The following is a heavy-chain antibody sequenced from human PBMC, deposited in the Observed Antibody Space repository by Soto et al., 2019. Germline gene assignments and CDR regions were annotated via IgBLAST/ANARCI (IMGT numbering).Heavy chain of an antibody. V-gene: IGHV1-8*01. D-gene: IGHD7-27*01. CDR1: GYTFTSYD. CDR3: ARSHMGTGVHFDS. J-gene: IGHJ4*02. Sequence: QVQLVQPGVEVRNPGASVKVSCKASGYTFTSYDINWVRQATGQGLEWMGWMNPNTGGTGPIQKFQGRVTMTRDTSINTAHLELSSLTVEDTAVYYCARSHMGTGVHFDSWGQGTLVTVSS. CDR2: MNPNTGGT.